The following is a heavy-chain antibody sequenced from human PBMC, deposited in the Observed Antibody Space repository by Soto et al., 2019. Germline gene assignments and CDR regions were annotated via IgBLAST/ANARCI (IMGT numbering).Heavy chain of an antibody. J-gene: IGHJ5*02. D-gene: IGHD3-16*01. V-gene: IGHV3-33*03. CDR2: IWYDGSNK. CDR1: GFTFSSYG. CDR3: GKEGDFGGPFGP. Sequence: QVQLVESGGGVVQPGRSLRLSCAASGFTFSSYGMHWVRQAPGKGLEWVAVIWYDGSNKYYADSVKGRFTISRDNSKNTLYLQMNSLGTEDTAVYYCGKEGDFGGPFGPLGQGTLVTVSS.